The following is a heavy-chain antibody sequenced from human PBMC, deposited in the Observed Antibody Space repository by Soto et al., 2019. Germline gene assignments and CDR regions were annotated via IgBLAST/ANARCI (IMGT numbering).Heavy chain of an antibody. Sequence: SETLSLSCAVSDYSISRDSNWGGWIRQPPGKGLEWIGYIHYSVSTYYNPSLKSRVTMSVDTAKNQFSLKLRSVTAADTAVYYCAREFSTVTNYGMDVWGQGTTVTVS. CDR1: DYSISRDSNW. J-gene: IGHJ6*02. D-gene: IGHD4-17*01. CDR3: AREFSTVTNYGMDV. CDR2: IHYSVST. V-gene: IGHV4-28*03.